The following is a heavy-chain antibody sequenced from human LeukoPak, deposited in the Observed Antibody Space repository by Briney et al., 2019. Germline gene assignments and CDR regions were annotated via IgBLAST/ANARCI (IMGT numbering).Heavy chain of an antibody. CDR1: GLTFSSYG. Sequence: PGGSLRLSCEASGLTFSSYGMHWVRQAPGKGLEWVAVIWSDGSNKYYADSVKGRFAISRDNSKNTVWPQMNSLRAEDTAVYYCASAAGAYDNWGQGTLVTVSS. CDR2: IWSDGSNK. J-gene: IGHJ4*02. D-gene: IGHD6-13*01. V-gene: IGHV3-33*01. CDR3: ASAAGAYDN.